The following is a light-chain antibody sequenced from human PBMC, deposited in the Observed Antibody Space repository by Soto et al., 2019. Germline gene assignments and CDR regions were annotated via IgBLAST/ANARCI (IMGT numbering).Light chain of an antibody. CDR3: QQFNTYPII. J-gene: IGKJ5*01. CDR2: DAS. Sequence: AIQLTQSPSSLSSSVGDRVTITCRASQDIRGALAWYQQKPGQPPKLLIFDASTLQSGVPSRFSGSGSGTDFTLTIAGLQPEDFAIYYCQQFNTYPIIFGQGTRLEIK. V-gene: IGKV1-13*02. CDR1: QDIRGA.